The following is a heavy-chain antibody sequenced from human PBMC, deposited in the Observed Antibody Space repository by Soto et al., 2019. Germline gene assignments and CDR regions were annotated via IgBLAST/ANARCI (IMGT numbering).Heavy chain of an antibody. V-gene: IGHV2-70*01. CDR3: ARLRKSGSYYFDN. J-gene: IGHJ4*02. CDR1: GLTFSSYGM. Sequence: LRLSCTASGLTFSSYGMHWIRQPPGKALEWLALIDWDDDKYYSTSLKTRLTISKDTSKNQVVLTMTNMDPVDTATYYCARLRKSGSYYFDNRGQGTLVTLSS. D-gene: IGHD1-26*01. CDR2: IDWDDDK.